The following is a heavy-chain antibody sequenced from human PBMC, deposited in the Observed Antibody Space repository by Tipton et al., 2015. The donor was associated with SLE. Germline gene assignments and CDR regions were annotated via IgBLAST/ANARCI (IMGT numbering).Heavy chain of an antibody. J-gene: IGHJ2*01. Sequence: TLSLTCTVSDDSIGSHYWTWIRQPPGKGLEYIGYIYYTGSTNYNPSLKSRVTISVDTSKNQFSLRLSSVTAADTAVYYCARRGSWWYFDLWGRGTLVTVSS. CDR3: ARRGSWWYFDL. V-gene: IGHV4-59*11. CDR1: DDSIGSHY. CDR2: IYYTGST. D-gene: IGHD1-26*01.